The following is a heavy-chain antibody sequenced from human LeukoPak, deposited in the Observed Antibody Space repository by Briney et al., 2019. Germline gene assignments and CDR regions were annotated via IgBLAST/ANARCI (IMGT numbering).Heavy chain of an antibody. J-gene: IGHJ4*02. CDR1: GFTFSNAW. D-gene: IGHD3-3*01. CDR2: IKSKTDGGTT. V-gene: IGHV3-15*01. Sequence: KPGGSLRLSCAASGFTFSNAWMSWVRQAPGKGLEWVGRIKSKTDGGTTDYAAPVKGRFTISRDDSKNTLYLQMNSLKTEDTAVYYCTTSRRITIFGVVSFDYWGQGTLVTVSS. CDR3: TTSRRITIFGVVSFDY.